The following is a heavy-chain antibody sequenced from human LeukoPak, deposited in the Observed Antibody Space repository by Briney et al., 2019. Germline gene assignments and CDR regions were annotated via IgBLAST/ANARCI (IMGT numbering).Heavy chain of an antibody. D-gene: IGHD6-13*01. Sequence: SGPTLVKPTQTLTLTCTFSGFSLSTSGVGVGWIRQPPGKALEWIGYIYSSGSTNCNPSLKSRVTMSVDKSENQLSLRLRSVTAADTAVYYCARAHTSSWYMDFWGQGTLVTVSS. V-gene: IGHV4-61*05. CDR2: IYSSGST. J-gene: IGHJ4*02. CDR3: ARAHTSSWYMDF. CDR1: GFSLSTSGVG.